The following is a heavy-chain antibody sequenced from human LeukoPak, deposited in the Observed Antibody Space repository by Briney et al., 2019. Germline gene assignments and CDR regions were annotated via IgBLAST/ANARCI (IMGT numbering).Heavy chain of an antibody. CDR1: GFTFSNFG. Sequence: GGSLRLSCAASGFTFSNFGMHWVRQAPGKGVEWGVVIWWNGGKKEYGVSVKGRFNISRDHSENTLDVQMNGLTDEDTGVYYCVRGDRYDMSGLYLDYWGQGTLVTVSS. CDR3: VRGDRYDMSGLYLDY. V-gene: IGHV3-33*01. J-gene: IGHJ4*02. D-gene: IGHD3-22*01. CDR2: IWWNGGKK.